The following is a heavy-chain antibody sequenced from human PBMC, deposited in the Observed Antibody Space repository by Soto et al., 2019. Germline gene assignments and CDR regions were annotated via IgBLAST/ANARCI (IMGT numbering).Heavy chain of an antibody. CDR3: ASEVIPAAALGSDAFDI. J-gene: IGHJ3*02. V-gene: IGHV4-30-4*01. Sequence: QVQLQESGPGLVKPSQTLTLTCSVSGGSISSDNYFWSWIRQPPGKGLEWIGYIFYSGSAHYNPSRKSRFTISVDTSKNQFSLDLFSVTAADTAMYYCASEVIPAAALGSDAFDIWGQGTMVTVSS. D-gene: IGHD6-13*01. CDR1: GGSISSDNYF. CDR2: IFYSGSA.